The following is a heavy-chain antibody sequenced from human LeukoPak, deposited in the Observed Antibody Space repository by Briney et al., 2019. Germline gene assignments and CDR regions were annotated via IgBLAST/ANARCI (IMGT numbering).Heavy chain of an antibody. CDR2: IYHSGST. D-gene: IGHD6-6*01. CDR3: ARYYSSSSGYFDY. J-gene: IGHJ4*02. Sequence: SETLSLTCTVSGDSISSYYWSWIRQPPGKGLEWIGYIYHSGSTNYNPPLKSRATISVDTSKNQFSLKLSSVTAADTAVYYCARYYSSSSGYFDYWGQGTLVTVSS. V-gene: IGHV4-59*01. CDR1: GDSISSYY.